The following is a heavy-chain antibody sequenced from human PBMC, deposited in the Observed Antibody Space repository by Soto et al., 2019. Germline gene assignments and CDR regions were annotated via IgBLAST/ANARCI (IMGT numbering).Heavy chain of an antibody. J-gene: IGHJ4*02. CDR2: IDHTGNT. Sequence: PSETLSLTCTVSGGSISSSSYYWGCIRQPPGKGLEWIASIDHTGNTFYNPSLTSRVTISVDTSKNQFSLKVTSVTAADTAVYYCARINKGYGTDSWGQGTLVTVS. CDR3: ARINKGYGTDS. D-gene: IGHD5-18*01. V-gene: IGHV4-39*01. CDR1: GGSISSSSYY.